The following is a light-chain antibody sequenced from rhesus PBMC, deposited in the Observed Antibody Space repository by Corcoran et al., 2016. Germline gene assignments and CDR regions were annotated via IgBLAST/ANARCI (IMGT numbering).Light chain of an antibody. CDR3: QQSSDFWT. Sequence: EIVVTQSPATLSLSPGERATLSCRASQSVDSYFAWYPQKPGQAPRPLSYGAFSRATGIPDRFSGCGSGTDFTLTSSSLEPEEVGVYYCQQSSDFWTFGQGTKVEIK. J-gene: IGKJ1*01. V-gene: IGKV3-24*04. CDR2: GAF. CDR1: QSVDSY.